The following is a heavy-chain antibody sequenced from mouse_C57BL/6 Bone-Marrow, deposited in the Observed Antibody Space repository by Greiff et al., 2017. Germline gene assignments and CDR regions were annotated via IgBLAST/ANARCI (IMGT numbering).Heavy chain of an antibody. J-gene: IGHJ4*01. V-gene: IGHV1-54*01. D-gene: IGHD5-1*01. CDR1: GYAFTNYL. Sequence: VQLQQSAAELVRPGTSVKVSCKASGYAFTNYLIEWVKQRPGQGLEWIGVINPGSGGTNYNEKFKGKATLTADKSSSTAYMQLSSLTSEDSAVYFCARRGSNYWGQGTSVTVSS. CDR2: INPGSGGT. CDR3: ARRGSNY.